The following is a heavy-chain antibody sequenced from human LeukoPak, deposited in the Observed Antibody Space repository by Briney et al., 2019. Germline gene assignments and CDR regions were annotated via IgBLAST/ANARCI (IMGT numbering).Heavy chain of an antibody. J-gene: IGHJ6*03. V-gene: IGHV1-2*02. CDR3: AREGNPIGYWVWNYYYYYMDV. CDR1: GYTFTGYY. Sequence: ASVKVSCKASGYTFTGYYMHWVRQAPGQGLEWMGWINPNSGGTNYAQKFQGRVTMTRDTSISTAYMELSRLRSDDTAVYYCAREGNPIGYWVWNYYYYYMDVWGKGTTVTISS. CDR2: INPNSGGT. D-gene: IGHD2-2*03.